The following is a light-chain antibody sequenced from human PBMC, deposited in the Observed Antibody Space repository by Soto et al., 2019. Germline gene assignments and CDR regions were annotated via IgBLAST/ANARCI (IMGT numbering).Light chain of an antibody. CDR2: DAS. Sequence: DIQMTQSPSTLSASVGDRVTITCRASQSLGTWLAWYQQKPGKAPKLLIYDASSLETGVPSRFSGSGSGTGFTLTISSLPPDDFATYHCQQYHTYLTFGGGTKVDIK. CDR1: QSLGTW. V-gene: IGKV1-5*01. CDR3: QQYHTYLT. J-gene: IGKJ4*01.